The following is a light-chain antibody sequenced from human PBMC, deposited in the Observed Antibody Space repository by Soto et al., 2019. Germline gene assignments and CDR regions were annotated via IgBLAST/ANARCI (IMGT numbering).Light chain of an antibody. J-gene: IGLJ2*01. V-gene: IGLV2-14*01. CDR1: SSDVGRYNY. CDR2: DVS. Sequence: QSALTQPASVSGSPGPSITISCTGTSSDVGRYNYVSWCQQHPGKAPKLIIYDVSHRPSGVSNRFYGSKTGNTASLTISGLQAEGEADYYCSSYTSSSTVVFGGGTKLTV. CDR3: SSYTSSSTVV.